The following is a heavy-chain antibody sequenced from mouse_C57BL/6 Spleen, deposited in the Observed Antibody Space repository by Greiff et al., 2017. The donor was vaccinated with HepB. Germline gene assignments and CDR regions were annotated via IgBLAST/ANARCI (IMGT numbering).Heavy chain of an antibody. Sequence: VQLQQSGAELVKPGASVKISCKASGYAFSSYWMNWVKQRPGKGLEWIGQIYPGDGDTNYNGKFKGKATLTADKSSSTAYMQLSSLTSEDSAVYFCARGNYYGSSGDFDYWGQGTTLTVSS. V-gene: IGHV1-80*01. J-gene: IGHJ2*01. CDR1: GYAFSSYW. CDR2: IYPGDGDT. D-gene: IGHD1-1*01. CDR3: ARGNYYGSSGDFDY.